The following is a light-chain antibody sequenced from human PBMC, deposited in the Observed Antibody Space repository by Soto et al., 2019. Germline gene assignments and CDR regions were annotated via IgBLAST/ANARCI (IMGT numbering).Light chain of an antibody. Sequence: EIVMTQSPATLSVSPGERATFSCRASQSVNTNLAWYQQRPGQAPRLLIYDASNRASGVPARFSGSGSGTDFTLTISDLEPADFGLYYCQQRLNWPPGFGQGTKVDIK. V-gene: IGKV3-11*01. J-gene: IGKJ1*01. CDR2: DAS. CDR1: QSVNTN. CDR3: QQRLNWPPG.